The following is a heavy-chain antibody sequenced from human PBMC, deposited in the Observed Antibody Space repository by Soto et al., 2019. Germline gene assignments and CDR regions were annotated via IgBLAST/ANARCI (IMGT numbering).Heavy chain of an antibody. CDR2: ISYDGSNK. Sequence: VQLVESGGGVVQPGRSLRLSCAASGFTFSSYGMHWVRQAPGKGLEWVAVISYDGSNKYYADSVKGRFTISRDNSKNTLYLQMNSLRAEDTAVYYCAKDVATQYYFDYWGQGTLVTVSS. D-gene: IGHD5-12*01. CDR1: GFTFSSYG. J-gene: IGHJ4*02. CDR3: AKDVATQYYFDY. V-gene: IGHV3-30*18.